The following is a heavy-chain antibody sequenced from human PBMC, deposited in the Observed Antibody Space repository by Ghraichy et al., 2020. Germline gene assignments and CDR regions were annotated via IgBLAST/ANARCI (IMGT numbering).Heavy chain of an antibody. Sequence: SETLALTCTVSGGSISSSSYYWGWIRQPPGKGLEWIGRIYYSGSTYYNPSLKSRVTLSVDTSKNQFSLRLSSVTAADTAVYYWARSVEFRFTNWFDPWGQGTLVTVSS. CDR2: IYYSGST. CDR3: ARSVEFRFTNWFDP. D-gene: IGHD3-10*01. CDR1: GGSISSSSYY. J-gene: IGHJ5*02. V-gene: IGHV4-39*01.